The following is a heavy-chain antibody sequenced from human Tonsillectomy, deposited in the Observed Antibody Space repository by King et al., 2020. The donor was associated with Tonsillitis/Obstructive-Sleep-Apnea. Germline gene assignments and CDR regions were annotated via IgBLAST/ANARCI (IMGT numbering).Heavy chain of an antibody. Sequence: QLQESGPGLVKPSETLSLTCTVSGGSISSYYWSWIRQPPGKGLEWIGYIYYSGSTNYDPSLKSRVTISIDTSKNQFSLKLSSVTAADTAVFYCARAGDSSGWFAAFDIWGQGTMVTVSS. CDR3: ARAGDSSGWFAAFDI. D-gene: IGHD6-19*01. J-gene: IGHJ3*02. CDR2: IYYSGST. V-gene: IGHV4-59*01. CDR1: GGSISSYY.